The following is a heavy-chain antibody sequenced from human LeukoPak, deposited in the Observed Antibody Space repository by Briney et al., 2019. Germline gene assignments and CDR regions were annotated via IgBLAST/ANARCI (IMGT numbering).Heavy chain of an antibody. CDR2: IYYSGSP. D-gene: IGHD4-11*01. CDR1: GGSISSYY. CDR3: AKAPPYSNDRWGNWFDP. Sequence: SETLSLTCTVSGGSISSYYWSWIRQPPGKGLEWIGYIYYSGSPNYNPSLKSRVNISVDTSKNQFSLKLSSGTAADTAVYYCAKAPPYSNDRWGNWFDPWGQGTLVTVSS. J-gene: IGHJ5*02. V-gene: IGHV4-59*08.